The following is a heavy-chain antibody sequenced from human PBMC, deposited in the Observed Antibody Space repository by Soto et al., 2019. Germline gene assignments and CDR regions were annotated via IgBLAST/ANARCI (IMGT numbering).Heavy chain of an antibody. CDR1: GYTFTSYD. CDR2: MNPNSGNT. D-gene: IGHD3-9*01. V-gene: IGHV1-8*01. Sequence: ASVKVSCKASGYTFTSYDINWVRQATGQGLEWMGWMNPNSGNTGYAQKFQGRVTMTRNTSISTAYMELSSLRSEDTAVYYCARAIPLDLRYFDWLSIYYYYYMDVWGKGTTVTVSS. J-gene: IGHJ6*03. CDR3: ARAIPLDLRYFDWLSIYYYYYMDV.